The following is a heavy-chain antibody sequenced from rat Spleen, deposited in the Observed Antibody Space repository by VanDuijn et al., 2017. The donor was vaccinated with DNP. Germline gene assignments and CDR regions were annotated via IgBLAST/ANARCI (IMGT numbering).Heavy chain of an antibody. J-gene: IGHJ2*01. Sequence: EVQLVESGGGLVQPGRSLKLSCAASGFTFSNYGMAWVRQAPTKGLEWVATISYDGSSTYYRDSVKGRFSLSRDNAKSTLYLQVNSLRSEDTATYYCTTEDYDGTCPDYWGQGVMVTVSS. CDR2: ISYDGSST. V-gene: IGHV5-29*01. CDR1: GFTFSNYG. D-gene: IGHD1-12*02. CDR3: TTEDYDGTCPDY.